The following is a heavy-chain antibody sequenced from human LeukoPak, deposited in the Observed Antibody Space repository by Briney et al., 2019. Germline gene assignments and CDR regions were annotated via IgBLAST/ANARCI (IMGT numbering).Heavy chain of an antibody. Sequence: ASVKVSCKASGYTFTSYDINWVRQATGQGLEWIGWMNPNSGNTGYAQKFQGRVTMTRNTSISTAYMELSSLRSEDTAVYYCARGGDYYDSSGHSAHFDYWGQGTLVTVSS. CDR2: MNPNSGNT. J-gene: IGHJ4*02. CDR3: ARGGDYYDSSGHSAHFDY. V-gene: IGHV1-8*01. D-gene: IGHD3-22*01. CDR1: GYTFTSYD.